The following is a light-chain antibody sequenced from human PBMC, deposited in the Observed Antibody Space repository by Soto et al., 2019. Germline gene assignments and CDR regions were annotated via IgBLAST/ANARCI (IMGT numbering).Light chain of an antibody. Sequence: DIVMTQSPLSLSVTPGESASISCRAGQSLLQSNGYKYLDWYLQRPGQSPQLLIYLGSNRAHGVPDRFSGSGTGTDLTLKISSVEADDVGVYYCMQALQTLTFGQGTRLEIK. CDR3: MQALQTLT. CDR1: QSLLQSNGYKY. J-gene: IGKJ5*01. V-gene: IGKV2-28*01. CDR2: LGS.